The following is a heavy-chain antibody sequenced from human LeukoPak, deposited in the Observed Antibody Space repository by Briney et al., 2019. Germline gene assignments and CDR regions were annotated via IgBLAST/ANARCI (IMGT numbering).Heavy chain of an antibody. CDR2: IYYSGSP. D-gene: IGHD3-10*01. J-gene: IGHJ4*02. CDR3: ASGGALWFGELLDY. V-gene: IGHV4-59*02. CDR1: GGSVSGNY. Sequence: SETLSLTCTVSGGSVSGNYWSWIRQPPGKGLEWMGYIYYSGSPKYNTSLKSRVTISVDTSKNQFSLKLTSVTAADTAVYYCASGGALWFGELLDYWGQGTLVTVSS.